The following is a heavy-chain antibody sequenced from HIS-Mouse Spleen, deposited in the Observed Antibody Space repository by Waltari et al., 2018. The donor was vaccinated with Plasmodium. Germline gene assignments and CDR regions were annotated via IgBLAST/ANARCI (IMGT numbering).Heavy chain of an antibody. CDR1: GFTFSSYA. CDR3: AREDGGGIVATITRVADWFDP. V-gene: IGHV3-30-3*01. D-gene: IGHD5-12*01. Sequence: QVQLVESGGGVVQPGRSLRLSCAASGFTFSSYAMHWVRQAPGKGLEWVAVISYDGSNKYYADSVKGRFTISSDNSKNTLYLQMNSLRAEDTAVYYCAREDGGGIVATITRVADWFDPWGQGTLVTVSS. CDR2: ISYDGSNK. J-gene: IGHJ5*02.